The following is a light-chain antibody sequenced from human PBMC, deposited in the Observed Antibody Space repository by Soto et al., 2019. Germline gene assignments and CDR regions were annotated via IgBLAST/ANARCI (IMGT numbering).Light chain of an antibody. CDR2: AAS. J-gene: IGKJ3*01. CDR1: QSISNH. CDR3: QQSYSTPFT. V-gene: IGKV1-39*01. Sequence: DIQMTQSPSSLSASVGDRVTISCRASQSISNHLNWYQHKPGKAPKVLIYAASSLQGGVPSRFTGSGSGTDFTLTINSLQPEDFATYYCQQSYSTPFTFGTGTKVDI.